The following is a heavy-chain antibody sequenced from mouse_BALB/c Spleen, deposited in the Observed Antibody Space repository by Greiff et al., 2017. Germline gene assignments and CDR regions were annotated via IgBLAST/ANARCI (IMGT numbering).Heavy chain of an antibody. V-gene: IGHV1S137*01. CDR2: ISTYYGDA. CDR3: ARGGGGVYYAMDY. Sequence: QVQLQQSGAELVRPGVSVKISCKGSGYTFTDYAMHWVKQSHAKSLEWIGVISTYYGDASYNQKFKGKATMTVDKSSSTAYMELARLTSEDSAIYYGARGGGGVYYAMDYWGQGTSVTVSS. J-gene: IGHJ4*01. CDR1: GYTFTDYA.